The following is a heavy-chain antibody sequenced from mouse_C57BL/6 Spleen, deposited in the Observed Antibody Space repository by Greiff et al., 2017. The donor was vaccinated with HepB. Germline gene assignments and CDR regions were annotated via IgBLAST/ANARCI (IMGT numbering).Heavy chain of an antibody. CDR3: AGNYYGSSPFAY. CDR1: GYTFTSYD. CDR2: IYPRDGSN. V-gene: IGHV1-85*01. D-gene: IGHD1-1*01. J-gene: IGHJ3*01. Sequence: VQLQQSGPELVKPGASVKLSCKASGYTFTSYDINWVKQRPGQGLEWIGWIYPRDGSNKYNEKFKGKATLTVDTSSSTAYLELHSLTSEDSAVYYCAGNYYGSSPFAYWGQGTLVTVSA.